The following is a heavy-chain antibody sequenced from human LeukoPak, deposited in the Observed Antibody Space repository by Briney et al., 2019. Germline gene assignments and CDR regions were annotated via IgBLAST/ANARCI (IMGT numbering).Heavy chain of an antibody. D-gene: IGHD6-13*01. Sequence: PSETLSLTCTVYGGSISSYYWSLIRQPPGKGLEWIGYIYYSGSTNYNPSLKSRVTISVDTSKNQFSLKLSSVTAADTAVYYCASLPAAGTSYWGQGTLVTVSS. J-gene: IGHJ4*02. CDR1: GGSISSYY. V-gene: IGHV4-59*08. CDR3: ASLPAAGTSY. CDR2: IYYSGST.